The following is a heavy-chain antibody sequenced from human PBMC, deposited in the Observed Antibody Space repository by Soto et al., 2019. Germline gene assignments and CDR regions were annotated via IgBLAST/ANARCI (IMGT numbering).Heavy chain of an antibody. CDR2: INHSGST. V-gene: IGHV4-34*01. J-gene: IGHJ6*02. CDR1: GGSFSGYY. CDR3: ARGGLYYDFWSGQPYYYGMDV. D-gene: IGHD3-3*01. Sequence: SETLSLTCAVHGGSFSGYYWSWIRQPPGKGLEWIGEINHSGSTNYNPSLKSRVTISVDTSKNQFSLKLSSVTAADTAVYYCARGGLYYDFWSGQPYYYGMDVWGQGTTVTVSS.